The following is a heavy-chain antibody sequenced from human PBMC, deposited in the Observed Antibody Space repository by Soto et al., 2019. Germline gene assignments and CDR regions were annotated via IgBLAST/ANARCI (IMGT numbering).Heavy chain of an antibody. CDR2: IIPIAGTP. CDR3: ARGYCVSTSCHSLDS. CDR1: GDTFTPYA. Sequence: QVQLFQSGAEVKTPGSSVTVSCKASGDTFTPYAVSWVRQAPGQGLEWMGGIIPIAGTPTYAQKFQGRVTITDDRSTSTTSMELSTLTSEDTAVYYCARGYCVSTSCHSLDSWGQGTPVTVSS. V-gene: IGHV1-69*14. D-gene: IGHD2-15*01. J-gene: IGHJ4*02.